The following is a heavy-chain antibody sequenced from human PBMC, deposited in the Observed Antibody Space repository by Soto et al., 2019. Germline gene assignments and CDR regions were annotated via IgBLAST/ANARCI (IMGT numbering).Heavy chain of an antibody. CDR3: ARRPVLGYCSGGSCYSVYYYGMDV. CDR1: GGSISSGGYS. V-gene: IGHV4-30-2*03. D-gene: IGHD2-15*01. J-gene: IGHJ6*02. CDR2: IYHSGNT. Sequence: SETLSLTCAVSGGSISSGGYSWSWIRQQPGKGLEWIGYIYHSGNTHYNPSLKSRVTISVDTSKNQFSLKLSSVTAADTAVYYCARRPVLGYCSGGSCYSVYYYGMDVWGQGTTVTVSS.